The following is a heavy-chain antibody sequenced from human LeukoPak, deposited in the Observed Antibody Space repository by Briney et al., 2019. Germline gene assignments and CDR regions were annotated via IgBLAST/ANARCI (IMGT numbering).Heavy chain of an antibody. CDR3: ARERWRPNAFDI. J-gene: IGHJ3*02. CDR1: GDSINSYY. D-gene: IGHD5-24*01. CDR2: IYYSGRT. V-gene: IGHV4-59*01. Sequence: SETLSVTCTVSGDSINSYYWNWIRQPPGKGLEWIGYIYYSGRTDYNPSLKSRVTISVDTSKHQFSMKLKSVTAADTAVYFCARERWRPNAFDIWGQGTMVTVFS.